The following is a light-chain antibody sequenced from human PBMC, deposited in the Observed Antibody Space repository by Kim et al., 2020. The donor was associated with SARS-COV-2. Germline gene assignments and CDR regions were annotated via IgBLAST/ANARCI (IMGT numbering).Light chain of an antibody. V-gene: IGLV2-14*04. Sequence: GQSITISCTGTSSDVGGYNYVAWYQQHPGKAPKLMIYDASKRPSGVSNRFSGSKSGNTASLTISGLQAEDEADYYCSSYTSSSTYVFGTGTKVTVL. CDR3: SSYTSSSTYV. J-gene: IGLJ1*01. CDR1: SSDVGGYNY. CDR2: DAS.